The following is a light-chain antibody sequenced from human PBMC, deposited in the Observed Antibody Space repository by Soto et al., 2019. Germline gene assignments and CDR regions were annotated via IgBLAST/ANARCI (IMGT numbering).Light chain of an antibody. CDR2: DVN. V-gene: IGLV2-14*03. CDR1: SSDVGAYNH. CDR3: SSYATSSVV. Sequence: QSALTQPASVSGSXXXSXXXSCTGTSSDVGAYNHVSWYQQHPGKAPKLMIYDVNSRPSGVSDRFSGSKSGNTASLTISGLQAEDEADYYCSSYATSSVVFGGGTKVTVL. J-gene: IGLJ2*01.